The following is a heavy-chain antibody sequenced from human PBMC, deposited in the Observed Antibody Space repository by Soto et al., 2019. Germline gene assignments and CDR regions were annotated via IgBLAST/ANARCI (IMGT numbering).Heavy chain of an antibody. CDR3: ASPKIAFYNWFDP. D-gene: IGHD3-3*02. CDR1: GFSISSSSYY. Sequence: SETLSLTCTVSGFSISSSSYYWGWIRQPPGKGLEWIGSIYYSGGTYYNPSLKGRVTISVDTSKTQSSLKLSSVTAADTAVYYCASPKIAFYNWFDPWGQGTLVTVSS. V-gene: IGHV4-39*01. CDR2: IYYSGGT. J-gene: IGHJ5*02.